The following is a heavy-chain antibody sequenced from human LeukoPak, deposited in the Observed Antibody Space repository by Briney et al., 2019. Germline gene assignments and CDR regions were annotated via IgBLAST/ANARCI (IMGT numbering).Heavy chain of an antibody. J-gene: IGHJ4*02. CDR2: ITSTGTTI. D-gene: IGHD5-24*01. V-gene: IGHV3-48*04. CDR1: GFTFSSYS. Sequence: HPGGSLRLSCAASGFTFSSYSMIWVRQVPGKGLEWVSYITSTGTTIYYAESVKGRFTISRDNAKNSLYLQMNSLRVEDTAVYYCARDPGDGYNRWGQGTLVTVSS. CDR3: ARDPGDGYNR.